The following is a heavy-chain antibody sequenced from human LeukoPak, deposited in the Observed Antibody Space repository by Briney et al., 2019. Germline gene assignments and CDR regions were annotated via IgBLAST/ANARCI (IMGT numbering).Heavy chain of an antibody. CDR3: AREVGGTTLDFQH. CDR2: INPNSGGT. J-gene: IGHJ1*01. Sequence: SSVKVSCKASGYTFTDYHMHWVRQAPGQGLEWLERINPNSGGTNYAQKFQGRVTMTRDTSISTAYMELSRLRSDDTAVYYCAREVGGTTLDFQHWGQGTLVTVSS. CDR1: GYTFTDYH. D-gene: IGHD1-26*01. V-gene: IGHV1-2*06.